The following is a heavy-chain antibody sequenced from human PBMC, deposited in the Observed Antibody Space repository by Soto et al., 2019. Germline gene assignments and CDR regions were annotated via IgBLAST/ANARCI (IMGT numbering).Heavy chain of an antibody. CDR2: ISSSSSTI. Sequence: PGGSLRLSCAASGFTFSSHSMNWVRQAPGKGLEWVSYISSSSSTIYYADSVKGRFTISRDNAKNSLYLQMNSLRAEDTAVYYCATYDDSSSVAHYFDYWGQGTLVTVSS. D-gene: IGHD6-6*01. CDR1: GFTFSSHS. CDR3: ATYDDSSSVAHYFDY. V-gene: IGHV3-48*01. J-gene: IGHJ4*02.